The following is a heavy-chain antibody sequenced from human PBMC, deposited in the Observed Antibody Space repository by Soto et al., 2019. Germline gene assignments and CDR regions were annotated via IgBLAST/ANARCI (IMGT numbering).Heavy chain of an antibody. CDR2: VFYTGFT. Sequence: SETLSLTCAVSGGSISGSYYYWGWLRQSPGKGPEWIGSVFYTGFTSYNPSLESRVSVSVDTSKNQFSLKLSSVTAADTAVYYCACFKSIAAPIYYFDYWGQGTLVTVSS. CDR1: GGSISGSYYY. V-gene: IGHV4-39*01. J-gene: IGHJ4*02. CDR3: ACFKSIAAPIYYFDY. D-gene: IGHD6-6*01.